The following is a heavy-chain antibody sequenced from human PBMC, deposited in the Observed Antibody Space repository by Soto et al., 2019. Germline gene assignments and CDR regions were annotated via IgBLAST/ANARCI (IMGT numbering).Heavy chain of an antibody. CDR3: ARGLTVPAAMAYYYGMDV. V-gene: IGHV3-53*01. Sequence: GGSLRLSCAASGFTVSSNYMSWVRQAPGKGLEWVSVIYSGGSTYYANSVKGRFTISRDNSKNTLYLQMNSLRAEDTAVYYCARGLTVPAAMAYYYGMDVWGQGTTVTVSS. D-gene: IGHD2-2*01. CDR2: IYSGGST. CDR1: GFTVSSNY. J-gene: IGHJ6*02.